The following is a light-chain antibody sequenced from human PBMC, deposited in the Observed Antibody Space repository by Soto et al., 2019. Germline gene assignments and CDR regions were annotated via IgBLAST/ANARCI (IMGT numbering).Light chain of an antibody. CDR3: QQYHSYPFT. CDR1: QFIGSW. Sequence: DIQMTQSPSTLSASVGDRVTITCRASQFIGSWSAWYQQKPGKAPKLLIYKASSLESGVPSRFSGSGPGTEFTLTISSLQPDDFATYYCQQYHSYPFTFGGGTKVEIK. V-gene: IGKV1-5*03. J-gene: IGKJ4*01. CDR2: KAS.